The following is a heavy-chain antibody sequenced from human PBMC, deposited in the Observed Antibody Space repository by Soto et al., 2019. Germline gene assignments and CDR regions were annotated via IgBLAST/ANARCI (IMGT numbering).Heavy chain of an antibody. CDR1: GGAFSGYY. Sequence: NPSETLSLTCAVYGGAFSGYYWSWIRQPPGKGLEWIGEINHSGSTNYNPSLKSRVTISVDTTKNQFSLKLSSVTAADTAVYYCARGLTGAGTRSLDYWGQGTLVTVSS. CDR3: ARGLTGAGTRSLDY. J-gene: IGHJ4*02. CDR2: INHSGST. D-gene: IGHD6-13*01. V-gene: IGHV4-34*01.